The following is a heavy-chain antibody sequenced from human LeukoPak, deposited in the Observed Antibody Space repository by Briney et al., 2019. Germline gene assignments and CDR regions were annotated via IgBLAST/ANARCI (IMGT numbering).Heavy chain of an antibody. D-gene: IGHD6-19*01. CDR2: IGIAGDT. V-gene: IGHV3-13*04. CDR1: GFTFTNYD. Sequence: GGSLRLSCAAPGFTFTNYDMHWVRQVTGKGLEWVSAIGIAGDTYYPGSVRGRFTISRENAKNSLYLQMNSLRDGDTAVYYCVRGGSGWYYFDYWGQGTLVTVSS. CDR3: VRGGSGWYYFDY. J-gene: IGHJ4*02.